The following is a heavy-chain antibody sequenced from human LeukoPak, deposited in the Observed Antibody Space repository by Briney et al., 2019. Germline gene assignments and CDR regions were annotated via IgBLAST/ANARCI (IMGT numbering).Heavy chain of an antibody. J-gene: IGHJ5*02. CDR1: GGSISSGGYS. CDR2: IYHSGST. D-gene: IGHD7-27*01. Sequence: SETLSLTCAVSGGSISSGGYSWSWIRQPPGKGLEWIGYIYHSGSTYYNPSLKSRVTISVDRSKNQFSLKLSSVTGADTAVYYCARGGDRWFDPWGQGTLVTVSS. CDR3: ARGGDRWFDP. V-gene: IGHV4-30-2*01.